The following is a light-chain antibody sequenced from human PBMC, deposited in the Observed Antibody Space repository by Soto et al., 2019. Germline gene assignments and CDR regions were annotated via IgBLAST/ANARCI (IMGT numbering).Light chain of an antibody. CDR3: QQSYSTPRT. CDR2: AAS. J-gene: IGKJ1*01. Sequence: DIQMTQSPSSLSASVGDRVTITCRASQSINSYLNWYQQKPGKAPNLLIYAASSLQSGVPSRFSSSGSGTDFTLTISSLQPEDFATYYCQQSYSTPRTFGQGTKVEIK. V-gene: IGKV1-39*01. CDR1: QSINSY.